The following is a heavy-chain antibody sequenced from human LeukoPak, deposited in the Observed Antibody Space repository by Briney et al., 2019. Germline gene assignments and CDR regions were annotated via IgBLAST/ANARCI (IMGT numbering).Heavy chain of an antibody. CDR2: ISSSGTT. CDR1: GFTFSSYA. Sequence: GGSLRLSCAASGFTFSSYAMSWVRQAPGKGLEWVSSISSSGTTYYADSVKGRFIISRDISKNTLYLQMNSLRAGDTAVYYCAKTEQQWPSRDAFDIWGQGTRVTVSS. J-gene: IGHJ3*02. D-gene: IGHD6-19*01. CDR3: AKTEQQWPSRDAFDI. V-gene: IGHV3-23*01.